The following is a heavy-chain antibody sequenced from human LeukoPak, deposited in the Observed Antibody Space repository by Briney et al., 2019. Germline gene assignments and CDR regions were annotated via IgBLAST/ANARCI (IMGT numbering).Heavy chain of an antibody. CDR3: AKDDEDSSSSDY. Sequence: GGSLRLSCAASGFTFSSYAVSWVRQAPGKGLEWVSAISGSGGSTYYADSVKGRFTISRDNSKNTLYLQMNSLRAEDTAVYYCAKDDEDSSSSDYWGQGTLVTVSS. CDR2: ISGSGGST. J-gene: IGHJ4*02. V-gene: IGHV3-23*01. D-gene: IGHD2-2*01. CDR1: GFTFSSYA.